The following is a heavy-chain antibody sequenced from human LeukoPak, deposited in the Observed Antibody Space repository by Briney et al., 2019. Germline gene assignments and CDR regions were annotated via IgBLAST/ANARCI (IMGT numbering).Heavy chain of an antibody. J-gene: IGHJ1*01. D-gene: IGHD6-19*01. V-gene: IGHV3-9*01. CDR2: ISWNSGTI. CDR1: GFTFDNYA. Sequence: GGSLRLSCAASGFTFDNYAMNWVRQVPGKGLEWVSLISWNSGTIGYADSVKGRFTISRDNANNFLYLQMNSLRAEDTALYYCARAYKDRSLAGKKEFFQHWGQGTLVTVSS. CDR3: ARAYKDRSLAGKKEFFQH.